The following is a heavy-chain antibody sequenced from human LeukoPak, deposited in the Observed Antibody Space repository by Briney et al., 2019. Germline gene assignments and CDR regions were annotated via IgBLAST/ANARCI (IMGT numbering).Heavy chain of an antibody. D-gene: IGHD2-2*03. Sequence: SETLCLTCTVSGGSISSSIYYWGWIRQPPGKGLGWIGNIYHSGNTYYNPSLKSRVTISVDTSKNQFSLKLSSVTAADTAVYYCARLGSWFDPWGQGTLVTVSS. CDR3: ARLGSWFDP. CDR2: IYHSGNT. CDR1: GGSISSSIYY. V-gene: IGHV4-39*01. J-gene: IGHJ5*02.